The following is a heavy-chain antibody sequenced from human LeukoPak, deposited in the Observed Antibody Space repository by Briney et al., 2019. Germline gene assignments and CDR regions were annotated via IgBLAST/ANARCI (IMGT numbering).Heavy chain of an antibody. CDR1: GFSFSSSGLS. CDR2: IYWNGNT. Sequence: SGPTLVKPTQTLTLTCTFSGFSFSGFSFSSSGLSVGWIRQPPGKSLEWFALIYWNGNTRYNPSLRTRVTITRDTSKNQVVLTMTNADPLDTATYYCAHGRGFGTGDYFDYWGQGTLVTVSS. CDR3: AHGRGFGTGDYFDY. D-gene: IGHD3-10*01. J-gene: IGHJ4*02. V-gene: IGHV2-5*01.